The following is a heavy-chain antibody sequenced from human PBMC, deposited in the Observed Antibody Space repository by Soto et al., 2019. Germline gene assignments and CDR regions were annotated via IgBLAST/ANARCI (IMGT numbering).Heavy chain of an antibody. Sequence: QVQLVESGGGVVQPGRSLRLSCAASGFTFSSFAMHWVRQAPGKGLEWVAVISYDGSNKYYADSVKGRFTISRDNSKNTLYLQMNSLRAEDTAVYYSARPLWRNDYNWGYFDLWGRGTLFTVAS. CDR3: ARPLWRNDYNWGYFDL. CDR1: GFTFSSFA. D-gene: IGHD4-4*01. J-gene: IGHJ2*01. V-gene: IGHV3-30-3*01. CDR2: ISYDGSNK.